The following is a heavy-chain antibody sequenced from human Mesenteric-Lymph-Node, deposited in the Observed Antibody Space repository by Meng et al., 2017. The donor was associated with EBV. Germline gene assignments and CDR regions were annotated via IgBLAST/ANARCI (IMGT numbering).Heavy chain of an antibody. D-gene: IGHD3-16*01. Sequence: QVQLVQSGAEVKKPGASVKVSCKVSGYTLRESSMHWVRQAPGKGLEWMGGLDLTDGERIYAQKFQGRVTMTEDTSTNTAYMELSNLTFEDTAVYYCATGDYGRDVFDYWGQGTLVTVSS. CDR3: ATGDYGRDVFDY. CDR2: LDLTDGER. V-gene: IGHV1-24*01. CDR1: GYTLRESS. J-gene: IGHJ4*02.